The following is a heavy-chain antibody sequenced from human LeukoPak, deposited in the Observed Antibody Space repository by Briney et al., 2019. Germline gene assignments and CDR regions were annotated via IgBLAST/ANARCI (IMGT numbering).Heavy chain of an antibody. D-gene: IGHD6-13*01. CDR3: AKDIGQQLVRGADY. V-gene: IGHV3-9*01. CDR2: INWKSGSI. Sequence: GGSLRLSCAASGFTFDDYAMHWVRQTPGKGLEWVSGINWKSGSIGYADSVKGRFTISRDYSKNTLYLQMNSLRAEDTAVYYCAKDIGQQLVRGADYWGQGTLVTVSS. J-gene: IGHJ4*02. CDR1: GFTFDDYA.